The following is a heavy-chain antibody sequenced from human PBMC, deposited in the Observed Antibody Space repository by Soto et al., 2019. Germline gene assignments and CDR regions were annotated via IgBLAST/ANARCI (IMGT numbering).Heavy chain of an antibody. CDR3: AIRGYTYGYYFSY. D-gene: IGHD5-18*01. CDR1: GFTFTTYW. CDR2: IFPVDSAT. Sequence: GESLKISCKGSGFTFTTYWIAWVRQVPGKGLEWMGIIFPVDSATTYSPSFQGQVTISADKSITTAYLQWSSLKASDTAMYYCAIRGYTYGYYFSYWGQGTLVTVSS. J-gene: IGHJ4*02. V-gene: IGHV5-51*01.